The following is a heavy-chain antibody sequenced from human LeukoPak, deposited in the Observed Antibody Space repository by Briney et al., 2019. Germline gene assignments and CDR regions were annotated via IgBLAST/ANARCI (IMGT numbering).Heavy chain of an antibody. Sequence: GGSLRLSCAASGFIFSPYAMNWVRRAPGTGLEWVSYISSTYDIYYSDSVSGRLTISRDNAKNSVYLQMNSLRYVATAVYYCARDHNWGFDFWGQGTLVAVSA. CDR2: ISSTYDI. CDR3: ARDHNWGFDF. CDR1: GFIFSPYA. V-gene: IGHV3-48*02. J-gene: IGHJ4*02. D-gene: IGHD7-27*01.